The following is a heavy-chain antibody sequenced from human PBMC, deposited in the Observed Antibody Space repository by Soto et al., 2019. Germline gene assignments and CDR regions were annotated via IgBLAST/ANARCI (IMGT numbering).Heavy chain of an antibody. Sequence: QIQLVQSGAEVKKPGASVKVSCKTSGYTFTSYGINWVRQAPGQGLEWMGCISAYNGHTTYAQKLQGRVTMTTDTSTSTAYMGLRSLRSDDTAVYYCAKPYYDVLTGYSDDAFDIWCQGTMVTVSS. J-gene: IGHJ3*02. D-gene: IGHD3-9*01. CDR3: AKPYYDVLTGYSDDAFDI. V-gene: IGHV1-18*01. CDR2: ISAYNGHT. CDR1: GYTFTSYG.